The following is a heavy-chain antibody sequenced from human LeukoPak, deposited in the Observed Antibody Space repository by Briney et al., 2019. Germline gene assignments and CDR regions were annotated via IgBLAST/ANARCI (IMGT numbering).Heavy chain of an antibody. CDR1: GYTLTELS. V-gene: IGHV1-24*01. D-gene: IGHD3-22*01. CDR3: ASFPYYYDSSGLSPQYYFDY. Sequence: ASVKVSCKVSGYTLTELSMHWVRQAPGKGLEGMGGFDPEDGETIYAQKFQGRVTMTRDTSTSTVYMELSSLRSEDTAVYYCASFPYYYDSSGLSPQYYFDYWGQGTLVTVPS. J-gene: IGHJ4*02. CDR2: FDPEDGET.